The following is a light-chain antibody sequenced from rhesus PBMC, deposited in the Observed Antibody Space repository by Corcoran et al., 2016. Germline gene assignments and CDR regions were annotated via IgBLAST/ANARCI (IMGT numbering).Light chain of an antibody. J-gene: IGKJ4*01. Sequence: EIVMTQSPATLSLSPGERATLSCRASQSVSSYVAWYQQKPEQAPRLLIYGASSRATGIPDRFSGSGSGTDFTLTISSLEPEDVGVYYCQQYNNWLTFGGGTKVELK. CDR1: QSVSSY. V-gene: IGKV3S9*01. CDR2: GAS. CDR3: QQYNNWLT.